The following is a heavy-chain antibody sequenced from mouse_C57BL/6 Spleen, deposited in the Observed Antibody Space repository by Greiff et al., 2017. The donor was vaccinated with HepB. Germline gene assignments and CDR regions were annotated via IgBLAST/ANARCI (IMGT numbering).Heavy chain of an antibody. CDR3: TTVVATPYAMDY. Sequence: VQLKQSGAELVRPGASVKLSCTASGFNIKDDYMHWVKQRPEQGLEWIGWIDPENGDTEYASKFQGKATITADTSSNTAYLQLSSLTSEDTAVYYCTTVVATPYAMDYWGQGTSVTVSS. V-gene: IGHV14-4*01. CDR2: IDPENGDT. D-gene: IGHD1-1*01. CDR1: GFNIKDDY. J-gene: IGHJ4*01.